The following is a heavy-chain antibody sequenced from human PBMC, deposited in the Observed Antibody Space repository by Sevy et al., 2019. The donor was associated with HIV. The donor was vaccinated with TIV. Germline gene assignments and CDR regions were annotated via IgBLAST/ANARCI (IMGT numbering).Heavy chain of an antibody. CDR3: ASTLAAACTVPTFYYYYDMDV. CDR2: ISYDGSNK. J-gene: IGHJ6*02. Sequence: GGSLRLSCAASGFTFSSYAMHWVRQAPGKGLEWVEVISYDGSNKYYADSVKGRFTISRDNYKNTLYLQMNSLRAEDTAVYYCASTLAAACTVPTFYYYYDMDVWGQGTPVTVSS. D-gene: IGHD6-13*01. V-gene: IGHV3-30*04. CDR1: GFTFSSYA.